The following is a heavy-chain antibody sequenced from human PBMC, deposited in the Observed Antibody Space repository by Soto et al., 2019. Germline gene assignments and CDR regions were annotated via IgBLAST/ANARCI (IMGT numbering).Heavy chain of an antibody. CDR3: ARDFAYFDS. D-gene: IGHD3-3*01. CDR1: GGSFKSGSYS. CDR2: VYHTGRT. Sequence: PXETLSLTCPVSGGSFKSGSYSWSWIRQPPGKGLEWIGYVYHTGRTSYNPSLKSRVSISMDTYKNQFSLNLDSVTAADTAVYFCARDFAYFDSWGQGTLVTVYS. J-gene: IGHJ4*02. V-gene: IGHV4-61*01.